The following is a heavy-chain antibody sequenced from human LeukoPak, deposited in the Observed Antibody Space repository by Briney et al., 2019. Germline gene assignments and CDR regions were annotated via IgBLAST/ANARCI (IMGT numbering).Heavy chain of an antibody. CDR3: AKHWSDEVIGFFDN. V-gene: IGHV3-23*01. J-gene: IGHJ4*02. CDR1: GFIFSNYA. CDR2: MGDSDASA. Sequence: GGSLRLSCSASGFIFSNYAMSWVRQAPGKGLEWVSVMGDSDASAFYVDSVKVRFTISRDNSKNTLSLQMDSLRAEDTAIYYCAKHWSDEVIGFFDNWGQGTLVTVSS. D-gene: IGHD3-3*01.